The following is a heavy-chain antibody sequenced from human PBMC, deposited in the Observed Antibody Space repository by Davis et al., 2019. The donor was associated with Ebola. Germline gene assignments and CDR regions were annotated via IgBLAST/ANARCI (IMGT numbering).Heavy chain of an antibody. J-gene: IGHJ4*02. CDR3: ARRVGARSGFDS. V-gene: IGHV1-18*01. CDR1: GGTFSSYA. CDR2: ISAYNGNT. D-gene: IGHD1-26*01. Sequence: ASVKVSCKASGGTFSSYAISWVRQAPGQGLEWMGWISAYNGNTNYAQKLQGRITMTRNISISTAYMELSSLRSDDTAVYYCARRVGARSGFDSWGQGSLVTVSS.